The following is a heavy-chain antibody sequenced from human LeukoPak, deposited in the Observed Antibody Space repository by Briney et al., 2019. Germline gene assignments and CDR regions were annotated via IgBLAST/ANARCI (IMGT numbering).Heavy chain of an antibody. CDR3: ARDSGSGSYYGY. V-gene: IGHV1-3*01. CDR1: GYTFTSYA. Sequence: ASVKVSCKASGYTFTSYAMHWVRQAPGQRLEWMGWINAGNGNTKYSQKFQGRVTITRDTSASTAYMELSSLRSEDTAVYYCARDSGSGSYYGYWGQGTLVTVSS. J-gene: IGHJ4*02. CDR2: INAGNGNT. D-gene: IGHD1-26*01.